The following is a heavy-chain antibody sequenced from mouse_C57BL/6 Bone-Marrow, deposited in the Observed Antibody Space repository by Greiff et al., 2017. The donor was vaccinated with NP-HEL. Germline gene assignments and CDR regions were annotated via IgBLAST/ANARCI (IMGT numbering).Heavy chain of an antibody. V-gene: IGHV2-2*01. Sequence: QVQLQQSGPGLVQPSQSLSIPCTVSGFSLTSYGVHWVRQSPGKGLEWLGVIWSGGSTDYNAAFISRLSISKDNSKSQVFFKMNSLQADDTAIYYCARNFQLGRRGYFDVWGTGTTVTVSS. CDR2: IWSGGST. D-gene: IGHD4-1*02. J-gene: IGHJ1*03. CDR3: ARNFQLGRRGYFDV. CDR1: GFSLTSYG.